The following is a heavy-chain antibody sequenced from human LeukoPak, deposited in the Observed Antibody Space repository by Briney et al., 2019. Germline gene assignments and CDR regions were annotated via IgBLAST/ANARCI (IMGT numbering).Heavy chain of an antibody. J-gene: IGHJ4*02. D-gene: IGHD3-3*01. CDR3: ARQNDFRLDY. CDR2: IYPGDSDT. CDR1: GSTFSSYW. Sequence: GXSLKISCKGSGSTFSSYWIGWVRQMPGKGLEWMGIIYPGDSDTRYSPSLQGQVTISVDTSIGTAYLQWSSLKASDTAIYYCARQNDFRLDYWGQGTLVTVSS. V-gene: IGHV5-51*01.